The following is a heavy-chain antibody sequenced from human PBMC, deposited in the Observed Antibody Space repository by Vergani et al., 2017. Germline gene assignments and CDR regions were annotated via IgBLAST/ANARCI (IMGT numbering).Heavy chain of an antibody. CDR2: IQYDGSDI. CDR3: ANEGSANRIRGWLDH. J-gene: IGHJ4*02. V-gene: IGHV3-30*02. CDR1: GFNFPSFT. Sequence: AYLVQSGGGLVTPGGSLRLSCAASGFNFPSFTMNWVRQAPGKGLEWVAFIQYDGSDIFYADFVEGRFTISRDNSKNSLYLQMRSLRFDDTAVYYCANEGSANRIRGWLDHWGQGALVTVSS. D-gene: IGHD3-10*01.